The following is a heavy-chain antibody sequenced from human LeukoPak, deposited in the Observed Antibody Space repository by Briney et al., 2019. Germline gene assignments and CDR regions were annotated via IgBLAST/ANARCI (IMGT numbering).Heavy chain of an antibody. CDR1: GGSFSGYY. D-gene: IGHD6-19*01. V-gene: IGHV4-34*01. J-gene: IGHJ4*02. CDR3: ARSGSGWTFFDY. Sequence: SETLSPTCAVYGGSFSGYYWSWIRQPPGKGLEWIGEINHSGSTNYNPSLKSRVTISVDTSKNQFSLKLSSVTAADTAVYYCARSGSGWTFFDYWGQGTLVTVSS. CDR2: INHSGST.